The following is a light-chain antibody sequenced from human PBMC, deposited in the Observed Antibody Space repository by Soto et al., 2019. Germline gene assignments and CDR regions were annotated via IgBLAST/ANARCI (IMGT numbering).Light chain of an antibody. CDR1: SSDVGGYNY. CDR2: EVS. J-gene: IGLJ1*01. CDR3: SSYTSSSLGV. Sequence: QSVLTQPASVSGSPGQSSTISCTGTSSDVGGYNYVSWYQQHPGKAPKLMIYEVSNRPSGVSNRFSGSKSGNTASLTISGLQAEDEADYYCSSYTSSSLGVFGTGTKATVL. V-gene: IGLV2-14*01.